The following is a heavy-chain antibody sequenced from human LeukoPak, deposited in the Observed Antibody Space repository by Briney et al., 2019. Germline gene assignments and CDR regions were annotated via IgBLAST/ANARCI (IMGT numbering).Heavy chain of an antibody. CDR2: ISDSDNTI. Sequence: GGSLRLSCVASGFTFSSYEMNWVRQAPGKGLEWLSYISDSDNTIYYADSVKGRFTISRDNAKSSLYLQMNSLRAEDTALYYCARDRDTRGLYYDAFDLWGQGTMVAASS. D-gene: IGHD2-8*01. CDR1: GFTFSSYE. V-gene: IGHV3-48*03. J-gene: IGHJ3*01. CDR3: ARDRDTRGLYYDAFDL.